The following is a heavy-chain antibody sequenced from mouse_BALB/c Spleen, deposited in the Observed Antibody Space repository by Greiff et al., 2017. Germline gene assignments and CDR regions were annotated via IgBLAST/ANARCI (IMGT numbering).Heavy chain of an antibody. CDR2: ISTYYGDA. D-gene: IGHD1-1*01. CDR3: ARDTTVVGYFDY. CDR1: GYTFTDYA. J-gene: IGHJ2*01. Sequence: VQLQQSGAELVRPGVSVKISCKGSGYTFTDYAMHWVKQSHAKSLEWIGVISTYYGDASYNQKFKGKATMTVDKSSSTAYMELARLTSEDSAIYYCARDTTVVGYFDYWGQGTTLTVSS. V-gene: IGHV1S137*01.